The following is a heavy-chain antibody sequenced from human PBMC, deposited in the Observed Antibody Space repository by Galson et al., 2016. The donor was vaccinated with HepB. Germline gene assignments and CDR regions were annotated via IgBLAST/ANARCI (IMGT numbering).Heavy chain of an antibody. V-gene: IGHV6-1*01. CDR2: TYYTSKWNN. CDR1: GDSVSSGSSS. J-gene: IGHJ4*02. Sequence: CAISGDSVSSGSSSWDWIRQSPLRGLEWLGRTYYTSKWNNDYASSVKSRIAINPDTTKNQFSLQLNPVTPEDTAVYYCARRGPAIGALDYWGQGTLVTVSS. CDR3: ARRGPAIGALDY. D-gene: IGHD3-10*01.